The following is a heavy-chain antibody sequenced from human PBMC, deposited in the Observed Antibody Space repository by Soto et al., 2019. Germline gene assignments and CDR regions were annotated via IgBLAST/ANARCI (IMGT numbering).Heavy chain of an antibody. CDR2: ISYDGSNK. V-gene: IGHV3-30*18. CDR1: GFTFSSYG. J-gene: IGHJ5*02. Sequence: QVQLVESGGGVVQPGRSLRLSCAASGFTFSSYGMHWVRQAPGKGLEWVAVISYDGSNKYYADSVKGRFTISSDNSKNTLYLQMNSLRAEDTAVYYCAKLRAGPFDPWGQGTLVTVSS. CDR3: AKLRAGPFDP.